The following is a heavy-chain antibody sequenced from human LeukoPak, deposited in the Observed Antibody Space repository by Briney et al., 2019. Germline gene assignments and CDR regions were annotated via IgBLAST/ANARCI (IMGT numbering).Heavy chain of an antibody. J-gene: IGHJ4*02. V-gene: IGHV3-66*01. CDR1: GFTVSSNY. D-gene: IGHD1-1*01. Sequence: GGSLRLSCAASGFTVSSNYMSWVRQAPGKGLEWVSVIYSGGSTYYADSVKGRFTISRDNSKNTVYLQMNNLRADDTAVYYCAQLFSLDYWGQGTLVTVSS. CDR2: IYSGGST. CDR3: AQLFSLDY.